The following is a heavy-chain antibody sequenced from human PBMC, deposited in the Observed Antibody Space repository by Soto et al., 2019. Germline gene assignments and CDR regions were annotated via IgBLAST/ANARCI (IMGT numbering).Heavy chain of an antibody. J-gene: IGHJ4*02. D-gene: IGHD3-22*01. Sequence: PGGSLRLSCAASGFTFSSYAMSWVRQAPGQGLEWVSGISGSGTSTYYADSVKGRFTISRDSSENTLYLQLNSLRAEDTAVYYCAKNHSDSSGYYNTLIFDYWGQGTLVTVSS. CDR3: AKNHSDSSGYYNTLIFDY. CDR1: GFTFSSYA. V-gene: IGHV3-23*01. CDR2: ISGSGTST.